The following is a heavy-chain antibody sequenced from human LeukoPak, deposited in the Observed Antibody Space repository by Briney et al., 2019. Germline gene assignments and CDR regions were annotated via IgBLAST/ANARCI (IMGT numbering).Heavy chain of an antibody. CDR1: GFPVSNYG. J-gene: IGHJ4*02. D-gene: IGHD6-19*01. V-gene: IGHV3-30*03. CDR2: ISYDGSDK. CDR3: TQWLVDY. Sequence: GGSLRLSCAASGFPVSNYGMHLVRQASGKGLEWVAVISYDGSDKYYADSVKGRFTISRDNSKNTLYLQMNSLRAEDTAVYYCTQWLVDYWGQGTLVTVAS.